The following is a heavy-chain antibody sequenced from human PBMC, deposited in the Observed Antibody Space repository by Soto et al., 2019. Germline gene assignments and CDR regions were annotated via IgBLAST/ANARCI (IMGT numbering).Heavy chain of an antibody. CDR2: IYYSGST. J-gene: IGHJ4*02. Sequence: SETLSLTCTVSGGSISSSSYYWGWIRQPPGKGLEWIGSIYYSGSTYYNPSLKSRVTISVDTSKNQFSLKLSSVTAADTAVYYCARLLDYYGSGSSSYYFDYWGQGTLVTVSS. CDR3: ARLLDYYGSGSSSYYFDY. V-gene: IGHV4-39*01. D-gene: IGHD3-10*01. CDR1: GGSISSSSYY.